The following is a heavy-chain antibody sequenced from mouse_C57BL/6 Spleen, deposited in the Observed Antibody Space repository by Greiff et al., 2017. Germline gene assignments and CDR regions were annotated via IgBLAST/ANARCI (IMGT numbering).Heavy chain of an antibody. J-gene: IGHJ2*01. CDR2: IHPNSGST. Sequence: QVQLQQPGAELVKPGASVKLSCKASGYTFTSYWMHWVKQRPGQGLEWIGMIHPNSGSTNYNEKFKSKATLTVDKSSSTAYMQLSSLTSEDSAVCYCARTAHTSGFDYWGQGTTLTVSS. CDR3: ARTAHTSGFDY. D-gene: IGHD1-2*01. CDR1: GYTFTSYW. V-gene: IGHV1-64*01.